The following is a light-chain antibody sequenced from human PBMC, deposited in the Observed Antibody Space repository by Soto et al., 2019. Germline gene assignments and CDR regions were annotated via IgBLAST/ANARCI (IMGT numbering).Light chain of an antibody. CDR3: KKYDSSPRK. CDR1: KSLYRNF. V-gene: IGKV3-20*01. Sequence: EIVLTHSPDTLSWSAGEIATLSGIASKSLYRNFVAWYQQKHGQAPRLLIFGTSTRATEIADRFSGSGSGTDLTLTIRRLEPEDFAVYFCKKYDSSPRKFGQGTKVDIK. J-gene: IGKJ1*01. CDR2: GTS.